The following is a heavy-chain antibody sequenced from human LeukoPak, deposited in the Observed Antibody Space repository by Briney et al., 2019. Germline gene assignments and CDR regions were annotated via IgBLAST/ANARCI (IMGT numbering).Heavy chain of an antibody. V-gene: IGHV1-2*02. Sequence: GASVKVSCKASGHTFTDYYIHWVRQAPRQGPEWMGWINSNTGDTKYAQKFQDRVTLTQDTSNSTAYMELSRVESDDTAVFYCARGRWLQLWGDYWGQGTPLTVSS. D-gene: IGHD5-18*01. CDR3: ARGRWLQLWGDY. CDR2: INSNTGDT. CDR1: GHTFTDYY. J-gene: IGHJ4*02.